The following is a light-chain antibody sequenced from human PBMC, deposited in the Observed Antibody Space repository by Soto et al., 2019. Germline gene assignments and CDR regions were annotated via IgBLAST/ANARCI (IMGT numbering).Light chain of an antibody. Sequence: QSALTQPPSASGSPGQSVTISCTGTSSDVGGYDYVSWYQQYPGKAPKLMIYGVTKRPSGVPDRFSGSKSGNTASLTVSGLQAEDEADYYCSSYAGSNIRYVFGTGTKLTVL. CDR1: SSDVGGYDY. V-gene: IGLV2-8*01. CDR2: GVT. CDR3: SSYAGSNIRYV. J-gene: IGLJ1*01.